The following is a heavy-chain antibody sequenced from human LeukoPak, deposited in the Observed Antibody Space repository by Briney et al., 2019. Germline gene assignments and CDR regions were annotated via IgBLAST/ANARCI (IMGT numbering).Heavy chain of an antibody. Sequence: GGSLRLSCAASGFTFSSYSMNWVRQAPGKGLEWVSSISSSSSYIYYADSVKGRFTISRDNAKNSLYLQMNSLRAEDTAVYYCARVPDDYGDYVALVYYYYMDVWGKGTTVTVSS. CDR2: ISSSSSYI. CDR1: GFTFSSYS. D-gene: IGHD4-17*01. J-gene: IGHJ6*03. CDR3: ARVPDDYGDYVALVYYYYMDV. V-gene: IGHV3-21*01.